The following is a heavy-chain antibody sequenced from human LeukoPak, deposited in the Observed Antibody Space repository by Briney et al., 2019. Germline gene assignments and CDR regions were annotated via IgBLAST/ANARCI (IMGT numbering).Heavy chain of an antibody. J-gene: IGHJ4*02. V-gene: IGHV4-34*01. Sequence: SETLSLTCAVYGGSFSGYSWTWIRQPPGKGLEGMGEIDRSGSTNYNPALKSRLTISVDTSKNQFSLKLISVTAADTAVYYCARGSATGLAYWGQGTLVTVSS. CDR3: ARGSATGLAY. CDR2: IDRSGST. CDR1: GGSFSGYS. D-gene: IGHD1-1*01.